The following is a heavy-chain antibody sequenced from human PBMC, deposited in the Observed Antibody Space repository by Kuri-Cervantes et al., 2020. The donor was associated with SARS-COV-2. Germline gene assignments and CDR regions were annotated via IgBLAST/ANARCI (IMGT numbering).Heavy chain of an antibody. D-gene: IGHD3-9*01. V-gene: IGHV1-2*04. CDR1: AYIFTDYY. CDR3: ARGAAARGVLRFFDWFDAFET. CDR2: INPNTGGT. J-gene: IGHJ3*02. Sequence: ASVQVSSTASAYIFTDYYTHWGRQAPGQGPEWMGWINPNTGGTTYAQKFQGWVTMTRDTSTSTVYMELNRLRSDDTGVYYCARGAAARGVLRFFDWFDAFETWGQGTMVTVSS.